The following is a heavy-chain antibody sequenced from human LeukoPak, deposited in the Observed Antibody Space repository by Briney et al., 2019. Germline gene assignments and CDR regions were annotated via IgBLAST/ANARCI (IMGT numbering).Heavy chain of an antibody. CDR1: GFTFSSYA. J-gene: IGHJ4*02. Sequence: GGSLRLSCAASGFTFSSYAMSWVRQAPGKGLEWVSAISGSGGSTYYADSVKGRFTISRDNSKNTLYLQMNSLRAEDTAVYYCAKDTNYYGSGSYDYWGQGTLVTVSS. CDR3: AKDTNYYGSGSYDY. CDR2: ISGSGGST. D-gene: IGHD3-10*01. V-gene: IGHV3-23*01.